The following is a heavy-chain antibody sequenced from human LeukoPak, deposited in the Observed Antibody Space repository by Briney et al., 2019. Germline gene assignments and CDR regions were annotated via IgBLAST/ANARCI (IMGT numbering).Heavy chain of an antibody. D-gene: IGHD2-21*02. CDR3: ARGSLLAYCGGDCYSGGDAFDI. CDR1: GFTFSSYS. V-gene: IGHV3-48*04. J-gene: IGHJ3*02. Sequence: PGGSLRLSCAASGFTFSSYSMNWVRQAPGKGLEWVSYISSSSSTIYYADSVKGRFTISRDNAKNSLYLQMNSLRAEDTAVYYCARGSLLAYCGGDCYSGGDAFDIWGQGTMVTVSS. CDR2: ISSSSSTI.